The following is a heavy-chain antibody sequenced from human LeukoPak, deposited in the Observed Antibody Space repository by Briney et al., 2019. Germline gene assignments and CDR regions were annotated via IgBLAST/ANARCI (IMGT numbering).Heavy chain of an antibody. V-gene: IGHV3-21*01. CDR2: ISSSSSYI. CDR3: ARACSPRSYAFDI. D-gene: IGHD5/OR15-5a*01. Sequence: PGGSLRLSCAASGFTFSSYSMNWVRQAPGKGLEWVSSISSSSSYIYYADSVKGRFTISRDNAKNSLYLQMNSLRAEDTAVYYCARACSPRSYAFDIWGQGTMVTVSS. CDR1: GFTFSSYS. J-gene: IGHJ3*02.